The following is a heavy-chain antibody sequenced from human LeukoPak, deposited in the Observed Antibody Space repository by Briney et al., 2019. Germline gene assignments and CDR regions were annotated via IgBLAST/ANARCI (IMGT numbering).Heavy chain of an antibody. CDR1: GYRFTSYW. D-gene: IGHD2-21*02. J-gene: IGHJ3*02. V-gene: IGHV5-10-1*01. Sequence: GESLKISCKGSGYRFTSYWISWVRQMPGKGLEWMGRIDPSDSYTNYSPSFQGHVTISADKSISTAYLQWSSLKASDTAMYCCARRALPPAYCGGDCFDAFDIWGQGTMVTVSS. CDR3: ARRALPPAYCGGDCFDAFDI. CDR2: IDPSDSYT.